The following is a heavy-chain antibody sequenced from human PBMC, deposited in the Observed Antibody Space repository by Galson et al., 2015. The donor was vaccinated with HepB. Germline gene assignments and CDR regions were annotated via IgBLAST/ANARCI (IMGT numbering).Heavy chain of an antibody. CDR3: ARDASPSLFGGKLDY. D-gene: IGHD4-23*01. CDR1: TFSSYA. J-gene: IGHJ4*02. CDR2: ISYDGSNK. V-gene: IGHV3-30-3*01. Sequence: TFSSYAMHWVRQAPGKGLEWVAVISYDGSNKYYADSVKGRFTISRDNSKNTLYLQMNSLRAEDTAVYYCARDASPSLFGGKLDYWGQGTLVTVSS.